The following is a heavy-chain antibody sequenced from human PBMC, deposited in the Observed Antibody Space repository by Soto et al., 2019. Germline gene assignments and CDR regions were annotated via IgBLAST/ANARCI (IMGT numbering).Heavy chain of an antibody. J-gene: IGHJ6*02. CDR3: ARDKEVGAPIRHYYYGMDV. CDR1: GYTFTSYG. Sequence: QVQLVQSGAEVKKPGASVKVSCKASGYTFTSYGISWVRQAPGQGLEWMGWISAYNGNTNYAQKLQGRVTLTTDTPTSTAYMELRSLRSDDTAVYYCARDKEVGAPIRHYYYGMDVWGQGTTVTVSS. V-gene: IGHV1-18*01. D-gene: IGHD1-26*01. CDR2: ISAYNGNT.